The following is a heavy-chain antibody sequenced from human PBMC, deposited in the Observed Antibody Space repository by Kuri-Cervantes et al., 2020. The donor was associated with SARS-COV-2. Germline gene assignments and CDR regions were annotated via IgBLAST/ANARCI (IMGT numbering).Heavy chain of an antibody. CDR3: AKDPHYDFWSGYCFDY. CDR2: FSGRGAST. Sequence: GESLKISCEASGFTFTSSAMSWVRQAPGKGLEWVSGFSGRGASTYYADSVKGRFTLSRDDFKNTLYLQMNSLRAEDTAVYYCAKDPHYDFWSGYCFDYWGQGTLVTVSS. J-gene: IGHJ4*02. CDR1: GFTFTSSA. V-gene: IGHV3-23*01. D-gene: IGHD3-3*01.